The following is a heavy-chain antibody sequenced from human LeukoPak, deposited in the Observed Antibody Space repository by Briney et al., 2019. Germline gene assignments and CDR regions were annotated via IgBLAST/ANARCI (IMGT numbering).Heavy chain of an antibody. D-gene: IGHD2-15*01. J-gene: IGHJ3*02. Sequence: PSETLSLTCTVSGGSISSYYWSWIRQPPGKGLEWIGYIYYSGSTNYNPSLKSRVTISVDTSKNQFSLKLSSVTAADTAVYYCARQYCSGGSCHPGDIWGQGTMVTVSS. CDR2: IYYSGST. CDR3: ARQYCSGGSCHPGDI. V-gene: IGHV4-59*08. CDR1: GGSISSYY.